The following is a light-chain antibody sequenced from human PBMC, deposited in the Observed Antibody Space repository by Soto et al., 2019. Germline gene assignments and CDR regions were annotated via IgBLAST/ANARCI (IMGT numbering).Light chain of an antibody. V-gene: IGKV3-20*01. J-gene: IGKJ4*01. CDR2: GAS. Sequence: EIVLKQSPGTLSLSPGERATLYCRASQSVSSSYLAWYQQKPGQAPRLLIYGASSRATGIPDRFSGSGSGTDFTLTISRLEPEDFAVYYCQQYGSSPLLTFGGGTKVDIK. CDR3: QQYGSSPLLT. CDR1: QSVSSSY.